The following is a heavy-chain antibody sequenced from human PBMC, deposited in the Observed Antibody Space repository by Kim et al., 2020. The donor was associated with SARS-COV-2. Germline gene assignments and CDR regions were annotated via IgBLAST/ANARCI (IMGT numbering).Heavy chain of an antibody. Sequence: GKGRFTITRDNSKNSLYLKMNSLRAADTAVYYSARDGGDGYNYAPLDYWGQGTLVTVSS. V-gene: IGHV3-11*01. D-gene: IGHD5-12*01. CDR3: ARDGGDGYNYAPLDY. J-gene: IGHJ4*02.